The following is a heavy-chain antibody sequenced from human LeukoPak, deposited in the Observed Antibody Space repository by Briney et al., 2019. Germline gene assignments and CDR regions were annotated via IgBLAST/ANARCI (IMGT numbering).Heavy chain of an antibody. V-gene: IGHV1-2*02. CDR2: INPNSGGT. D-gene: IGHD2-15*01. Sequence: GASVKVSCKASGYTFTDHYIHWVRQAPGQGLEWMGWINPNSGGTNYAQKFQGRVTMTRDPSISTAYMELNRLRSDDTAVYFCAPDRLSPELLVYWGQGTLVTVSS. CDR3: APDRLSPELLVY. J-gene: IGHJ4*02. CDR1: GYTFTDHY.